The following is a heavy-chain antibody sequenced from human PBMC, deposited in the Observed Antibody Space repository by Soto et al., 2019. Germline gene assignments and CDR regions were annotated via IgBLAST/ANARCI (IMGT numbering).Heavy chain of an antibody. Sequence: GGSLRLSCAAPGFNFNIHALHWIRQAPGEGLEWVAVISYDGSNKYYADSVKGRFTISRDNSKNTLYLQMNSLRAEDTAVYYCAKEARSSGYYFDYWGQGTLVTVSS. D-gene: IGHD3-22*01. V-gene: IGHV3-30*04. CDR2: ISYDGSNK. CDR3: AKEARSSGYYFDY. CDR1: GFNFNIHA. J-gene: IGHJ4*02.